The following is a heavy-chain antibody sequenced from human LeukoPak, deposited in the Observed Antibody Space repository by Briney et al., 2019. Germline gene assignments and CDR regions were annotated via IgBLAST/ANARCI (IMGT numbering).Heavy chain of an antibody. CDR2: IWYDGSNK. Sequence: GRSLRLSCAASGFTFSSYGMHWVRQAPGKGLEWVAVIWYDGSNKYYADSVKGRFTVSRDNSKNTLYLQMNSLRAEDTAVYYCARGALYYFDYWGQGTLVTVSS. CDR1: GFTFSSYG. J-gene: IGHJ4*02. V-gene: IGHV3-33*01. CDR3: ARGALYYFDY.